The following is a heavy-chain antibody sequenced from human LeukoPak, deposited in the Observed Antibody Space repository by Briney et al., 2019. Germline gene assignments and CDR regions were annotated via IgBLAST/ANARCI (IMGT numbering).Heavy chain of an antibody. CDR1: GYTFSSYI. CDR3: ARAYLGLVDY. V-gene: IGHV1-3*01. D-gene: IGHD3/OR15-3a*01. Sequence: ASVKVSCTASGYTFSSYIIHWVRQAPGQRLEWMGWLNVDTASTKYSQKFQGRVTILSDTSATTAYMELTSLRSEDTAVYYCARAYLGLVDYWGQGTLVTVSS. J-gene: IGHJ4*02. CDR2: LNVDTAST.